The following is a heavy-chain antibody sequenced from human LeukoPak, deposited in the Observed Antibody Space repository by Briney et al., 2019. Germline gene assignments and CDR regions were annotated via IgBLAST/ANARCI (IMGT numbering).Heavy chain of an antibody. CDR3: AREAVTRNYFDY. J-gene: IGHJ4*02. CDR1: GFTVSSNY. V-gene: IGHV3-53*01. Sequence: GGSLRLSCAASGFTVSSNYMNWVRQAPGKGLEWVSVTYSGGSTYYADSVKGRFTISRDNSKNTLFLQMNSLRAEDTAVYYCAREAVTRNYFDYWGQGTLVTVSS. CDR2: TYSGGST. D-gene: IGHD4-17*01.